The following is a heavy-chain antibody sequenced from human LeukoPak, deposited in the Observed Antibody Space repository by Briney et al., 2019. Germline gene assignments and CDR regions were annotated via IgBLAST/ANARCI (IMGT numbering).Heavy chain of an antibody. CDR2: IYSCGST. CDR3: AKPSGYYASSGYDAFDI. J-gene: IGHJ3*02. Sequence: GGSLRLSCAASGFTVSSNYMSWVRQAPGKGLEWVSVIYSCGSTYYADSVKGRFTISRDNSKSTLYLQMSSLRTEDTAVYYRAKPSGYYASSGYDAFDIWGQGTMVTVSS. V-gene: IGHV3-66*03. D-gene: IGHD3-22*01. CDR1: GFTVSSNY.